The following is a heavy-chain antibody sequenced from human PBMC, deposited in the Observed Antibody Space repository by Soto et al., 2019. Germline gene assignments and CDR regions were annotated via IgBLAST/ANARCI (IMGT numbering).Heavy chain of an antibody. Sequence: SETLSLPCTVSGGSISSGGYYWSWIRQHPGKGLEWIGYIYYSGSTYYNPSLKSRVTISVDTSKDQFSLKLSSVTAADTAVYYCARVSLPTHFLLCMDVWGQGTPVTVSS. D-gene: IGHD2-21*01. CDR1: GGSISSGGYY. V-gene: IGHV4-31*03. J-gene: IGHJ6*02. CDR2: IYYSGST. CDR3: ARVSLPTHFLLCMDV.